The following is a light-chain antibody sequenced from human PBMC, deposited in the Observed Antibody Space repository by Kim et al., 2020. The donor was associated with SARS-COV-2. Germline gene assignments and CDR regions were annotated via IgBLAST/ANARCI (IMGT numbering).Light chain of an antibody. V-gene: IGKV3-15*01. CDR2: SAS. Sequence: YVYREEGATLTCRASQTINSDLAWYQQVPGRPPRLLMHSASTRAAGSPVRVSGSGSGTEYTLTISSLQSEDFAVYYCQQYNKWPYTFGQGTKLEI. J-gene: IGKJ2*01. CDR1: QTINSD. CDR3: QQYNKWPYT.